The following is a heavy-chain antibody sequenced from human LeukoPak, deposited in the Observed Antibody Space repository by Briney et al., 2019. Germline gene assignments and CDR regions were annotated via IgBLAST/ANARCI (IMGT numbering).Heavy chain of an antibody. V-gene: IGHV4-59*08. D-gene: IGHD2-21*01. Sequence: RTSETLSLTCTVSGGSISSYYWSWIRQPPGKGLEWIGYIYYSGSTNYNPSLKSRVTISVDTSKNQFSLKLSSVTAADTAVYYCARYSSYRSKWFDPWGQGTLVTVSS. J-gene: IGHJ5*02. CDR2: IYYSGST. CDR3: ARYSSYRSKWFDP. CDR1: GGSISSYY.